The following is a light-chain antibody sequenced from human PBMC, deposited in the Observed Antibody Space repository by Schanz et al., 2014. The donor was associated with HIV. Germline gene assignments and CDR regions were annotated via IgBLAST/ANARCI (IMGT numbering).Light chain of an antibody. V-gene: IGKV3-20*01. CDR3: QQFGISPPWT. J-gene: IGKJ1*01. Sequence: EIVLTQSPGTLSLSPGERGTLSCRASQSVKSNFIGWYQQKPGQAPRLLISGASSRAAGIPDRFSGSGSGTDFTLTISRLEPEDFAVYYCQQFGISPPWTFGQGTKVEI. CDR2: GAS. CDR1: QSVKSNF.